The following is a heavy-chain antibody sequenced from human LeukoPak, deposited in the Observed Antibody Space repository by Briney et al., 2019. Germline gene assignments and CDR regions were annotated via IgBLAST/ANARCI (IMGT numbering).Heavy chain of an antibody. CDR2: IYTSGST. J-gene: IGHJ4*02. Sequence: SETLSLTCTVSGGSISSNYWSWIRQPAGKGLEWIGRIYTSGSTNYNPSLKSRVTMSGDTSKNQFSLKLNSVTAADTAVYYCARAATPDIVVVVAATLFDYWGQGTLVTVSS. V-gene: IGHV4-4*07. CDR1: GGSISSNY. D-gene: IGHD2-15*01. CDR3: ARAATPDIVVVVAATLFDY.